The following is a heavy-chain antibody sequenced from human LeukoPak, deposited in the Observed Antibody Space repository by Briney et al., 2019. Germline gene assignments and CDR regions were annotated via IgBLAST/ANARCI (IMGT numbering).Heavy chain of an antibody. CDR3: ARLDSSGYYYVGAFDI. CDR2: ISSSSSTI. D-gene: IGHD3-22*01. CDR1: GFTFSSYS. Sequence: GGSLSLSCAASGFTFSSYSMNWVRQAPGKGLEWVSYISSSSSTIYYADSVKGRFTISRDNAKNSLYLQMNSLRAEDTAVYYCARLDSSGYYYVGAFDIWGQGTMVTVSS. V-gene: IGHV3-48*01. J-gene: IGHJ3*02.